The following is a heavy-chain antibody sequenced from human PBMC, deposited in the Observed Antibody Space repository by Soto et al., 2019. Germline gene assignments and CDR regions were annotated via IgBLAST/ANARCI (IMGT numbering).Heavy chain of an antibody. CDR3: ARGEQQLVLEGLVGIDY. CDR1: GFTFSSYA. Sequence: GGSLRLSCAASGFTFSSYAMHWVRQAPGKGLEWVAVISYDGSNKYYADSVKGRFTISRDNSKNTLYLQMNSLRAEDTAVYYCARGEQQLVLEGLVGIDYWGQGTLVTVSS. D-gene: IGHD6-13*01. CDR2: ISYDGSNK. J-gene: IGHJ4*02. V-gene: IGHV3-30-3*01.